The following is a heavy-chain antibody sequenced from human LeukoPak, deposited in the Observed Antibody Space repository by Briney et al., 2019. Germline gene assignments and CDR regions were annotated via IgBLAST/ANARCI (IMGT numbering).Heavy chain of an antibody. CDR1: GYTFTGYY. Sequence: GASVKVSCKASGYTFTGYYLHWVRQAPGQGLEWMGWINPNSGGTNYAQKFQGRVTMTRDTSISTAYMELSRLRSDDTAVYYCARPLLWWPQVGYFDYWGQGTLVTVSP. V-gene: IGHV1-2*02. D-gene: IGHD4/OR15-4a*01. CDR2: INPNSGGT. CDR3: ARPLLWWPQVGYFDY. J-gene: IGHJ4*02.